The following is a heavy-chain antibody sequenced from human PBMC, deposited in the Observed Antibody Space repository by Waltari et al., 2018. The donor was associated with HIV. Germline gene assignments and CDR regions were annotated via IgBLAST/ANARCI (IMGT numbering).Heavy chain of an antibody. D-gene: IGHD6-13*01. J-gene: IGHJ6*02. CDR2: INHSGST. CDR3: ARGARAAAGTTGSPNYGMDV. CDR1: GGSFSVYY. V-gene: IGHV4-34*01. Sequence: QVQLQQWGAGLLKPSETLSLTCAVYGGSFSVYYWSWIRLPPGQGLEWIGEINHSGSTNYNPSLKSRVTISVDTSKNQFSLKLSSVTAADTAVYYCARGARAAAGTTGSPNYGMDVWGQGTTVTVSS.